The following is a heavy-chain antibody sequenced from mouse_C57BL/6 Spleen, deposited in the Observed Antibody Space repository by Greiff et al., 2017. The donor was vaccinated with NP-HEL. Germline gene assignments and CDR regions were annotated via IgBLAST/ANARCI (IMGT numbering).Heavy chain of an antibody. Sequence: EVQLQQSGPELVKPGASVKISCKASGYSFTGYYMNWVKQSPEKSLEWIGEINPSTGGTTYNQKFKAKATLTVDKSSSTAYMQLKSLTSEDSAVYYCARDGFYYGSSYDWYFDVWGTGTTVTVSS. D-gene: IGHD1-1*01. CDR1: GYSFTGYY. CDR3: ARDGFYYGSSYDWYFDV. J-gene: IGHJ1*03. V-gene: IGHV1-42*01. CDR2: INPSTGGT.